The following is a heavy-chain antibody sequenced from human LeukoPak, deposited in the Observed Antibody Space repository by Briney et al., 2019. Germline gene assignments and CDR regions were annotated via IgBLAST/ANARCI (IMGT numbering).Heavy chain of an antibody. CDR3: ARHGDVGVQSWFDP. V-gene: IGHV1-18*01. Sequence: ASVKVSCKASGYTFTSYGISWVRQAPGQGLEWMGWISAYNGNTNYAQKLQGRVTMTTDTSTSTAYMELMSLKYDDTAVYYCARHGDVGVQSWFDPWGQGTLVTVSS. CDR2: ISAYNGNT. CDR1: GYTFTSYG. J-gene: IGHJ5*02. D-gene: IGHD1-26*01.